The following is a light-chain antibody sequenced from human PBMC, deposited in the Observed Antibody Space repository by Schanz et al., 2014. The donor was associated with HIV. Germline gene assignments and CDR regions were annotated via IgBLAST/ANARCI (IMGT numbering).Light chain of an antibody. Sequence: QSALTQPASVSGSLGQSITISCTGTSSDVGSYNLVSWYQQHPGKAPKVMIYDVSNRPSGVSNRFSGSKSGNTASLSISGLQAEDEADYYCSSHTINTLLVFGGGTKLTVL. CDR3: SSHTINTLLV. V-gene: IGLV2-14*02. CDR1: SSDVGSYNL. J-gene: IGLJ3*02. CDR2: DVS.